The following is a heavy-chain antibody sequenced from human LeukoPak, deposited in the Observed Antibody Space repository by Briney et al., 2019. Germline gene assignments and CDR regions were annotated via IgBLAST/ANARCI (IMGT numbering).Heavy chain of an antibody. CDR1: GFTFSSYA. CDR2: ISYDGSNK. V-gene: IGHV3-30*04. Sequence: GGSLRLSCAASGFTFSSYAMHWVRQAPGKGLEWMAVISYDGSNKYYADSVKGRFTISRDNSKNTLYLQMNSLRAEDTAVYYCARADVDTAMVFDYWGQGTLVTVSS. J-gene: IGHJ4*02. CDR3: ARADVDTAMVFDY. D-gene: IGHD5-18*01.